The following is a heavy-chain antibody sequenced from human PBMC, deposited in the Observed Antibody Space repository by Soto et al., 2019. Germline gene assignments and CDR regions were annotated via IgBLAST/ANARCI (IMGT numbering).Heavy chain of an antibody. CDR2: IDPSDSYT. J-gene: IGHJ6*02. V-gene: IGHV5-10-1*01. Sequence: PENSMKISCKGSGESLNSYWISGVRQMPGKGLECMGKIDPSDSYTNYSPSFQGHVTISADKSISTAYLQWSSLKASDTAMYYCARLSSLGGMDVWGQGTTVTVSS. CDR3: ARLSSLGGMDV. CDR1: GESLNSYW.